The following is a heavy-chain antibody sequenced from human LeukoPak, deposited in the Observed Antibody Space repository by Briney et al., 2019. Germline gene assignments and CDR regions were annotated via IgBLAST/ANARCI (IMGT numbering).Heavy chain of an antibody. CDR2: ISSSGSTI. Sequence: GGSLRLSCAASGFTFSSYSMNWVRQAPGKGLEWVSSISSSGSTIYYADSVKGRFTISRDNSRNTLYLQMNSLKTEDTAVYYCARDDRGADGIMDVWGKGTTVIVSS. J-gene: IGHJ6*03. V-gene: IGHV3-48*01. D-gene: IGHD1-26*01. CDR1: GFTFSSYS. CDR3: ARDDRGADGIMDV.